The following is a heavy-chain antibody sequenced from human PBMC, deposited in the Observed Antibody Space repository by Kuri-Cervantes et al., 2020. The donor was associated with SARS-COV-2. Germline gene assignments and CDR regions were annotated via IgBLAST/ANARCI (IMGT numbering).Heavy chain of an antibody. J-gene: IGHJ3*02. CDR3: ARSRGGSYPRAFDI. Sequence: GESLKISCEVSGFLFSASAIHWVRQGSGKGLEWVGRVRGKANNYATAYAASVKGRFTISRDDSKNMAYLQMNSLRAEDTAVYYCARSRGGSYPRAFDIWGQGTMVTVSS. D-gene: IGHD1-26*01. CDR2: VRGKANNYAT. CDR1: GFLFSASA. V-gene: IGHV3-73*01.